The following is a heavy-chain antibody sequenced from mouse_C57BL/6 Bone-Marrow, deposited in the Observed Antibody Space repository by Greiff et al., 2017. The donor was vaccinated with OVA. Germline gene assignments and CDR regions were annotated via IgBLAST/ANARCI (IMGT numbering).Heavy chain of an antibody. Sequence: EVKVVESEGGLVQPGSSMKLSCTASGFTFSDYYMAWVRQVPEKGLEWVANINYDGSSTYYLDSLKSRFIISRDNAKNILYLQMSSLKSEDTATYYCARDSYYYGSRDFDVWGTGTTVTVSS. D-gene: IGHD1-1*01. V-gene: IGHV5-16*01. CDR1: GFTFSDYY. CDR3: ARDSYYYGSRDFDV. CDR2: INYDGSST. J-gene: IGHJ1*03.